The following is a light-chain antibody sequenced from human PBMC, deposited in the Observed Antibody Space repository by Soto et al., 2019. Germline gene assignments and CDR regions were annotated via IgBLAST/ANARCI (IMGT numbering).Light chain of an antibody. Sequence: QSALTQPASVSGSPGQSITISCTGNSSEVGGYNYVSWYQQHPGKAPKLMIYDVSNRPSGVSNRFSGSKSGNTASLTISGLQAEDEADYYCGSYTSSSTRVLGTGTKVTVL. CDR1: SSEVGGYNY. CDR2: DVS. J-gene: IGLJ1*01. V-gene: IGLV2-14*01. CDR3: GSYTSSSTRV.